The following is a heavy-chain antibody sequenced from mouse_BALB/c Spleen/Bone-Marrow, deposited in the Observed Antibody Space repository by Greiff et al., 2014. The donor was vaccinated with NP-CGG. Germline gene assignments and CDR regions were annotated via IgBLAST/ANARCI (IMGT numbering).Heavy chain of an antibody. D-gene: IGHD2-10*02. CDR3: ARGGYGNVYYSMDY. Sequence: VPLQQSGPELVKPGASVKMSCKASGYTFTSYVMHWVKQKPGQGLEWIGYNYPYNDGTKYNEKLKGKDTLTSEKSSRTAYMELGSLTSEDSAVDDCARGGYGNVYYSMDYWGQGTSVTVSS. CDR2: NYPYNDGT. J-gene: IGHJ4*01. CDR1: GYTFTSYV. V-gene: IGHV1-14*01.